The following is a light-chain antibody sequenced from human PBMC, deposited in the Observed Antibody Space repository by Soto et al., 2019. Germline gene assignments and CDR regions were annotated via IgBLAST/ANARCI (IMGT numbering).Light chain of an antibody. CDR1: QGIGNY. CDR3: QKYDRAPRT. V-gene: IGKV1-27*01. Sequence: DIQMTQSPPSLSASVGDRVTITCRASQGIGNYLAWYQQKPGKDPKLLIYGASTLQSGVPSRFSGSGSGTDFTLTISSLRPEDVATYYCQKYDRAPRTFGPGTRVEIK. J-gene: IGKJ1*01. CDR2: GAS.